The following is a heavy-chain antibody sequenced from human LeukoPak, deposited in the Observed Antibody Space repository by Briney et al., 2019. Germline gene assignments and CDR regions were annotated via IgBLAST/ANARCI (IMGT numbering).Heavy chain of an antibody. J-gene: IGHJ6*02. Sequence: SQTLSLTCTVSGGSISSGSYYWSWIRQPAGKGLEWIGRIYTSGSTNYNPSLKSRVTISVDTSKNQFPLKLSSVTAADTAVYYCAGGYSGYDRGYYYYGMDVWGQGTTVTVSS. CDR1: GGSISSGSYY. V-gene: IGHV4-61*02. D-gene: IGHD5-12*01. CDR3: AGGYSGYDRGYYYYGMDV. CDR2: IYTSGST.